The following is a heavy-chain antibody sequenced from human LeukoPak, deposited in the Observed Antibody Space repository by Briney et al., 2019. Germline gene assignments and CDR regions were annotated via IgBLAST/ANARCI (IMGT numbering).Heavy chain of an antibody. J-gene: IGHJ4*02. CDR2: ISPGGGTT. V-gene: IGHV3-23*01. CDR1: GFAFGSEA. CDR3: AKDPEIDRYSSGWSFDY. D-gene: IGHD6-19*01. Sequence: GGSLRLSCAVSGFAFGSEAMSWVRQSPARGLEWVAPISPGGGTTYYADYVKGRFTISRDNSKNTLYLQMNSLRAEDTAVYYCAKDPEIDRYSSGWSFDYWGQGTLVTVSS.